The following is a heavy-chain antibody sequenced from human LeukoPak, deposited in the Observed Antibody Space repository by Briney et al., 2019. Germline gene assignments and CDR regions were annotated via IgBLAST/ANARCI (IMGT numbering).Heavy chain of an antibody. J-gene: IGHJ3*01. CDR1: GFTFAGYT. CDR3: AKDLGQRWLQSDAFDF. Sequence: GGSLRLSCAASGFTFAGYTMNWVRQAPGKGLEWVSGIGASGGSTFYADSVKGRFIISRDNSKSTVDLQLNSLRADDTALYYCAKDLGQRWLQSDAFDFWGQGTMVTVSS. CDR2: IGASGGST. V-gene: IGHV3-23*01. D-gene: IGHD5-24*01.